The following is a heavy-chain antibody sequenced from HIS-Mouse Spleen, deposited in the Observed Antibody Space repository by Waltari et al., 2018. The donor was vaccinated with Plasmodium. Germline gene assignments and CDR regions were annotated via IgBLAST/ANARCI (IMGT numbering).Heavy chain of an antibody. V-gene: IGHV3-7*01. CDR2: IKQEGSEK. Sequence: EVQLVESGGGLVQPGGSLPLSSVAPGFTLSSYGMSWVRQAPGKGLEWVANIKQEGSEKYYVDSVKGRFTISRDNAKNSLYLQMNSLRAEDTAVYYCASSWYWYFDLWGRGTLVTVSS. CDR3: ASSWYWYFDL. CDR1: GFTLSSYG. D-gene: IGHD6-13*01. J-gene: IGHJ2*01.